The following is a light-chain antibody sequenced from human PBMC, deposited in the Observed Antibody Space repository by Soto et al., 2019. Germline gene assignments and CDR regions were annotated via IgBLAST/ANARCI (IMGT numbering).Light chain of an antibody. J-gene: IGKJ3*01. CDR3: QQYDNIPLT. CDR2: EAS. V-gene: IGKV1-33*01. Sequence: DIQLTQSPSLLSASIGDRVTITCRASHDISTFLAWYQQKPGKAPKLLIYEASNLETGVPSRFSGSGSGTDFTFTISTLQSEDLATYYCQQYDNIPLTFGPGTKVDIK. CDR1: HDISTF.